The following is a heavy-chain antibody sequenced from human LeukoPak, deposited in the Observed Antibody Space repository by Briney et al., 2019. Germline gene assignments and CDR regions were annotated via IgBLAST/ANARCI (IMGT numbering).Heavy chain of an antibody. CDR1: GGSFSGYY. Sequence: PSETLSLTCAVYGGSFSGYYWSWIRQPPGKGLEWIGEINHSGSTNYNPSLKSRVTMSVDTSKNQFSLKLISMTAADAAVYYCARPAYGGGPDAYDIWGQGTMVTASS. V-gene: IGHV4-34*01. CDR2: INHSGST. D-gene: IGHD4-23*01. CDR3: ARPAYGGGPDAYDI. J-gene: IGHJ3*02.